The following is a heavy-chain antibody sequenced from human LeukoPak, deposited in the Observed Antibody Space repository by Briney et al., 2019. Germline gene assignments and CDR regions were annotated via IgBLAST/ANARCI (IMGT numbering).Heavy chain of an antibody. J-gene: IGHJ6*02. Sequence: ASVKVSCKASGYIFSDYYMHWVRQAPGQGLEWLGWINPKSGAADYAQQFRGRVTMTRDTSINTDYVEMKRVTSDDTAVYYCARGERGYSYGKGGYYYGMDVWGQGTTVTVSS. CDR1: GYIFSDYY. CDR3: ARGERGYSYGKGGYYYGMDV. V-gene: IGHV1-2*02. D-gene: IGHD5-18*01. CDR2: INPKSGAA.